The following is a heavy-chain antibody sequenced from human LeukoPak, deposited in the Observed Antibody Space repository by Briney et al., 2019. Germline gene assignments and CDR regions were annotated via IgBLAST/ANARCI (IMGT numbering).Heavy chain of an antibody. Sequence: ASMKVSCKASGGTFSSYNFIWVRQAPGQGLEWMGGIIPMQGTPNYAQKFQDRVTISADKSTTTAYMALSSLSYEDTAMYYCARESVAGGFEYWGQGTLVTVTS. J-gene: IGHJ4*02. CDR3: ARESVAGGFEY. D-gene: IGHD6-19*01. CDR2: IIPMQGTP. CDR1: GGTFSSYN. V-gene: IGHV1-69*08.